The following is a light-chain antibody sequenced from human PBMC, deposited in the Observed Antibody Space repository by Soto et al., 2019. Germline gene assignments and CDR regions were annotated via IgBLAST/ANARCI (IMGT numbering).Light chain of an antibody. CDR2: VNSDGSH. CDR1: SEHSTYA. J-gene: IGLJ3*02. Sequence: QSVLTQSPSASASLGASVKLTCTLSSEHSTYAITWHQQQPEKGPRYLMKVNSDGSHIKGDGIPDRFSGSSSGAERYLTISSLQSEDESDYYCQTWGTGIVVFGGGTKVTVL. CDR3: QTWGTGIVV. V-gene: IGLV4-69*01.